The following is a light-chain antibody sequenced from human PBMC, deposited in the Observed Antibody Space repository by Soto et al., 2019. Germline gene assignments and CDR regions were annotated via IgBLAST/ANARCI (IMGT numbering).Light chain of an antibody. J-gene: IGKJ1*01. CDR1: QSVSSSY. Sequence: EIVLTQSPGTLSLSPGERATLSCSASQSVSSSYLAWYQQKPGQAPRLLIYDTSRRATGIPDMFSGSGSGTDFTLTISRLETEDFAVYYWHHYGSFGQGTQVQTK. V-gene: IGKV3-20*01. CDR3: HHYGS. CDR2: DTS.